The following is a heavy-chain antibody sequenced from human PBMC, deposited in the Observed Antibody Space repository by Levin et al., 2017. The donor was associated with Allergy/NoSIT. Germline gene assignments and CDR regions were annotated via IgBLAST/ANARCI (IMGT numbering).Heavy chain of an antibody. CDR3: ARGHCTNGVCYTFDY. Sequence: ASVKVSCKASGYTFTGYYMHWVRQALGQGLEWMGRINPNSGGTNYAQKFQGRVTMTRDTSISTAYMELSRLRSDDTAVYYCARGHCTNGVCYTFDYWGQGTLVTVSS. V-gene: IGHV1-2*06. CDR2: INPNSGGT. J-gene: IGHJ4*02. CDR1: GYTFTGYY. D-gene: IGHD2-8*01.